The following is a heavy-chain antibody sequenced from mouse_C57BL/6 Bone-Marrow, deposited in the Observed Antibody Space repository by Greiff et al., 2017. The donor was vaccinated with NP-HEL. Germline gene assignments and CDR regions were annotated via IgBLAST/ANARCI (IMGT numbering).Heavy chain of an antibody. CDR3: TIFCGYYAMDY. Sequence: EVQLQQSGAELVRPGASVKLSCTASGFNIKDDYMHWVKQRPEQGLEWIGWIDPENGDTEYASKFQGKATITADTSSNTAYLQLSSLTSEDTAVYYCTIFCGYYAMDYWGQGTSVTVSS. CDR1: GFNIKDDY. J-gene: IGHJ4*01. CDR2: IDPENGDT. V-gene: IGHV14-4*01.